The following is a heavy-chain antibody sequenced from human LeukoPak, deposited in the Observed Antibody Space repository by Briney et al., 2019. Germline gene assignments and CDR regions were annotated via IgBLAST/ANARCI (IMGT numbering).Heavy chain of an antibody. D-gene: IGHD6-19*01. Sequence: PGGSLRLSCAASGFTFSNYWMHWVRQAPGKGLVWVSRINSDGINTSYADSVKGRFTISRDNAKNTLNLQMNSLRAEDTAVYYCAREGYSSGGDDAFDIWGQGTMVTVSS. V-gene: IGHV3-74*01. CDR3: AREGYSSGGDDAFDI. CDR2: INSDGINT. J-gene: IGHJ3*02. CDR1: GFTFSNYW.